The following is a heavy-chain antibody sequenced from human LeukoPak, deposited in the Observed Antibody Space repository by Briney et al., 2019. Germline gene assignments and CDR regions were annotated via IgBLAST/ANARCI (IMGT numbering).Heavy chain of an antibody. D-gene: IGHD6-13*01. Sequence: GRSLRLSCAVSGFTFSSYGMHWVRQAPGKGLEWVAVIWYDGSNKYYADSVKGRFTISRDNSKNTLYLQMNSLRAEDTAVYYCARDGPVGLVLDYWGQGTLVTVSS. CDR1: GFTFSSYG. CDR2: IWYDGSNK. V-gene: IGHV3-33*01. J-gene: IGHJ4*02. CDR3: ARDGPVGLVLDY.